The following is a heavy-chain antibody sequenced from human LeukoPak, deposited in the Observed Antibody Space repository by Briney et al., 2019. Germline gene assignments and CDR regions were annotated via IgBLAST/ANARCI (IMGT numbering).Heavy chain of an antibody. CDR3: ARGGVVVHWFDP. Sequence: GASVKVSCKASGYTFTSYDINWVRQATGQGLEWMGWMNPNSGNTNYAQKLQGRVTMTTDTSTSTAYMELRSLRSDDTAVYYCARGGVVVHWFDPWGQGTLVTVSS. V-gene: IGHV1-18*01. J-gene: IGHJ5*02. CDR1: GYTFTSYD. D-gene: IGHD2-2*01. CDR2: MNPNSGNT.